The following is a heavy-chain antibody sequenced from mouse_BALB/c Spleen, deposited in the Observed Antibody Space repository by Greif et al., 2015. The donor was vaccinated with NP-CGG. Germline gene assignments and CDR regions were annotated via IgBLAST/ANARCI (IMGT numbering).Heavy chain of an antibody. CDR1: GFTFSDYY. Sequence: DVKLVESGGGLVKPGGSLKLSCAASGFTFSDYYMYWVRQTPEKRLEWVATIGDGGSYTYYPDSVKGRFTISRDNAKNNLYLQMSSLKSEDTAMYYCARDGNYWYFDVWGAGTTVTVSS. CDR2: IGDGGSYT. V-gene: IGHV5-4*02. J-gene: IGHJ1*01. CDR3: ARDGNYWYFDV. D-gene: IGHD2-1*01.